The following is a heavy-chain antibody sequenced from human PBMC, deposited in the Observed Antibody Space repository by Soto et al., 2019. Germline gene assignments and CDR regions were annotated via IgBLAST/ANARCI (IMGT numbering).Heavy chain of an antibody. CDR3: AKDRYSGSYADYYYGMDV. Sequence: QVQLVESGGGVVQPGRSLRLSCAASGFTFSSYGMHWVRQAPGKGLEWVAVISYDGSNKYYADSVKGRFTISRDNSKNTLYLQMNSLRAEDTAVYYCAKDRYSGSYADYYYGMDVWGQGTTVTVSS. CDR1: GFTFSSYG. D-gene: IGHD1-26*01. CDR2: ISYDGSNK. J-gene: IGHJ6*02. V-gene: IGHV3-30*18.